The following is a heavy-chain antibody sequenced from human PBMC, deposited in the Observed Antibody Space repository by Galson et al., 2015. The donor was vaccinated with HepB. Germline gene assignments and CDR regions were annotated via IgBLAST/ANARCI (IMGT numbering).Heavy chain of an antibody. CDR3: ASNIVVVPAAPWEVTGMDV. D-gene: IGHD2-2*01. CDR2: IDPSDSYT. Sequence: QSGAEVKKPGESLRISCKGSGYSFTSYWISWVRQMPGKGLEWMGRIDPSDSYTNYSPSFQGHVTISADKSISTAYLQWSSLKASDTAMYYCASNIVVVPAAPWEVTGMDVWGQGTTVTVSS. J-gene: IGHJ6*02. V-gene: IGHV5-10-1*01. CDR1: GYSFTSYW.